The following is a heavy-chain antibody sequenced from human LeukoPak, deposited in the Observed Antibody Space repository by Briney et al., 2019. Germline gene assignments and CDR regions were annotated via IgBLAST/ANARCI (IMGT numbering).Heavy chain of an antibody. V-gene: IGHV4-34*01. Sequence: SETLSLTCAVYGGSFSGYYWSWIRQPPGKGLEWIWEINHSGSTNYNPSLKSRVTISVDTSKNQFSLKLSSVTAADTAVYYCARGHLSGYDYFDYWGQGTLVTVSS. J-gene: IGHJ4*02. D-gene: IGHD5-12*01. CDR1: GGSFSGYY. CDR2: INHSGST. CDR3: ARGHLSGYDYFDY.